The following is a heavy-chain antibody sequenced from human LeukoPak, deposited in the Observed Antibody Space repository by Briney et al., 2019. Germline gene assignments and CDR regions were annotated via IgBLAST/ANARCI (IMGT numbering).Heavy chain of an antibody. D-gene: IGHD3-22*01. J-gene: IGHJ4*02. Sequence: GGSLRLSCAASGFTFSSYAMSWVRQAPGKGLEWVAVISYDGSNKYYADSVKGRFTISRDNSKNTLYLQMNSLRAEDTAVYYCARASYYYDSIGADYWGQGTLVTVSS. CDR3: ARASYYYDSIGADY. CDR1: GFTFSSYA. CDR2: ISYDGSNK. V-gene: IGHV3-30-3*01.